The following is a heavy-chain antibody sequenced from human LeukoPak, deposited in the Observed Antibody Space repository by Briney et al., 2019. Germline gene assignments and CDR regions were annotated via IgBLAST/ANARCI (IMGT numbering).Heavy chain of an antibody. D-gene: IGHD4/OR15-4a*01. CDR2: MNPTSGNV. Sequence: ASVKVSCKASGNTFTSYDINWVRQATEQGLEWMGWMNPTSGNVRYAQNFQGRLTMTRNTPMSTAYMELSSLTSEDTAVYFCARVRSDYPGRGFPRKAMDVWGQGTTVTVSS. V-gene: IGHV1-8*01. CDR1: GNTFTSYD. CDR3: ARVRSDYPGRGFPRKAMDV. J-gene: IGHJ6*02.